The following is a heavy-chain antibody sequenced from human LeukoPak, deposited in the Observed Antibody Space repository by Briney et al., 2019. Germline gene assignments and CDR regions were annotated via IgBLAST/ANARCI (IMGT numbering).Heavy chain of an antibody. CDR1: GYTFTGYY. Sequence: ASVKVSFKASGYTFTGYYMHWVRQAPGQGLEWMGWINPNSGGTNYAQKLQGRVTMTRDTSISTACMELSRLRSDDTAVYYCARAGARNYYDSSGSFDYWGQGTLVTVSS. CDR3: ARAGARNYYDSSGSFDY. D-gene: IGHD3-22*01. V-gene: IGHV1-2*02. CDR2: INPNSGGT. J-gene: IGHJ4*02.